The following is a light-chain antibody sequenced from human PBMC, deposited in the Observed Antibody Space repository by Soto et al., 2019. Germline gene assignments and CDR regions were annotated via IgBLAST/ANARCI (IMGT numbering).Light chain of an antibody. CDR1: QSVSSSY. V-gene: IGKV3-20*01. CDR2: GAS. CDR3: QQYGSPRLT. J-gene: IGKJ4*01. Sequence: EIVLTQSTGTLSLSPGERATLSCRASQSVSSSYLAWYQQKPGQAPRLLIYGASSRATGIPDRFSGSGSGTDFTLTISRLEPEDFAVYYCQQYGSPRLTFGGGTKVEIK.